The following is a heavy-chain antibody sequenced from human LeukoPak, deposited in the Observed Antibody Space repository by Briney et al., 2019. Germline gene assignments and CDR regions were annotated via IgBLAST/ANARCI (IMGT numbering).Heavy chain of an antibody. V-gene: IGHV4-30-2*02. Sequence: SETLSLTCAVSGGSISSGGYSWSWIRQPPGKGLEWIVYIYHSGSTYYNPSLKSRVTISVDTSKDQFSLKLSSVTAADTAVYYCARRRGIVEATGAFDIWGQGTMVTVSP. J-gene: IGHJ3*02. D-gene: IGHD1-26*01. CDR3: ARRRGIVEATGAFDI. CDR2: IYHSGST. CDR1: GGSISSGGYS.